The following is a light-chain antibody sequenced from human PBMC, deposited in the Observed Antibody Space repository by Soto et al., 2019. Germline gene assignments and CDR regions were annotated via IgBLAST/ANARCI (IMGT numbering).Light chain of an antibody. CDR1: SSNIGAGYD. V-gene: IGLV1-40*01. CDR3: QSYDSSLSAL. CDR2: GNS. Sequence: QSVPTQPPSVSGAPGQRVTISCTGSSSNIGAGYDVHWYQQLPGTAPKLLIYGNSNRPSGVPDRFSGSKSGTSASLAITGVQDEDEADYYCQSYDSSLSALFGGGTKLTVL. J-gene: IGLJ3*02.